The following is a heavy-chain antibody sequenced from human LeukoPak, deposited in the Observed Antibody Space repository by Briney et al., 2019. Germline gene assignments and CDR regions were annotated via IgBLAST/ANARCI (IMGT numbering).Heavy chain of an antibody. J-gene: IGHJ3*02. D-gene: IGHD2-15*01. V-gene: IGHV1-69*05. CDR2: IIPIFGTA. Sequence: SVKLSFKASGGTFGSYAISWGRQAPGPGPELMGGIIPIFGTANYAQKFHGRVTITTDDSTSTAYMELSSLRSEDTAVYYCARDVRYCSGGSCYTDAFDIWGQGTMVTVSS. CDR1: GGTFGSYA. CDR3: ARDVRYCSGGSCYTDAFDI.